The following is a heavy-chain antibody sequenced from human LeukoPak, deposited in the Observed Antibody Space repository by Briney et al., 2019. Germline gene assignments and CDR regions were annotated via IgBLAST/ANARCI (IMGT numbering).Heavy chain of an antibody. Sequence: SETLSLTCAVYGGSFSGYYWSWIRQPPGKGLEWIGEINHSGSTYYNPSLKSRVTISVDTSKNQFSLKLSSVTAADTAVYYCARAIVGATRGAYYFDYWGQGTLVTVSS. D-gene: IGHD1-26*01. V-gene: IGHV4-34*01. CDR2: INHSGST. CDR3: ARAIVGATRGAYYFDY. J-gene: IGHJ4*02. CDR1: GGSFSGYY.